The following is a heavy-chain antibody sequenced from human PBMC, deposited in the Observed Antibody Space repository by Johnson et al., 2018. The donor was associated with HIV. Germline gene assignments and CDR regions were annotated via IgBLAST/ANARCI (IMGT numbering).Heavy chain of an antibody. J-gene: IGHJ3*02. CDR1: AGVTFSNAW. V-gene: IGHV3-15*01. Sequence: VQLVESGGGLVKPGGYLRLSCTASAGVTFSNAWMSWVRQAPGKGLEWVGRVKSKTDGGTTDYAAPVKGRFTISRDASKNTLYLQMNSLKTEDTAVYYCTTGLYWNDAFEIWGQGTMVTVSS. CDR3: TTGLYWNDAFEI. D-gene: IGHD1-1*01. CDR2: VKSKTDGGTT.